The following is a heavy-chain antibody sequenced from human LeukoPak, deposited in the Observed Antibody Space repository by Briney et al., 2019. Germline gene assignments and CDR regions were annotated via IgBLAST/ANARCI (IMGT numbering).Heavy chain of an antibody. Sequence: SETLSLTCTVSGGSISSSSYYWGWIRQPPGKGLEWIGSIYYSGSTYYNPSLKSRVTMSVDTSKNQFSLKLSSVTAADTAVYYCARGFKDGDKCLDYWGQGTPVTVSS. D-gene: IGHD3-10*01. CDR1: GGSISSSSYY. CDR2: IYYSGST. CDR3: ARGFKDGDKCLDY. J-gene: IGHJ4*02. V-gene: IGHV4-39*07.